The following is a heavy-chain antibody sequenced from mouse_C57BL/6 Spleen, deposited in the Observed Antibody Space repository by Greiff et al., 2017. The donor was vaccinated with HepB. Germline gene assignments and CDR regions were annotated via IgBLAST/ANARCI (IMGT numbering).Heavy chain of an antibody. CDR1: GYSFTGYY. J-gene: IGHJ2*01. CDR2: INPSTGGT. Sequence: EVQGVESGPELVKPGASVKISCKASGYSFTGYYMNWVKQSPEKSLEWIGEINPSTGGTTYNQKFKAKATLTVDKSSSTAYMQLKSLTSEDSAVYYCARYGYYGNYFDYWGQGTTLTVSS. D-gene: IGHD2-1*01. V-gene: IGHV1-42*01. CDR3: ARYGYYGNYFDY.